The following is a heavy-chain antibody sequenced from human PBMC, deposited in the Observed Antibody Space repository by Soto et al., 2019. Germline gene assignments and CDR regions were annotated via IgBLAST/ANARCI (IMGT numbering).Heavy chain of an antibody. CDR3: ARDVGIILRYFDWLVPFDY. CDR1: GYTFTSYG. D-gene: IGHD3-9*01. V-gene: IGHV1-18*01. J-gene: IGHJ4*02. CDR2: ISAYNGNT. Sequence: ASVKVSCKASGYTFTSYGISWVRQASGQGLEWMGWISAYNGNTNYAQKLQGRVTMTTDTSTSTAYMELRSLRSDDTAVYYCARDVGIILRYFDWLVPFDYWGQGTLVTVSS.